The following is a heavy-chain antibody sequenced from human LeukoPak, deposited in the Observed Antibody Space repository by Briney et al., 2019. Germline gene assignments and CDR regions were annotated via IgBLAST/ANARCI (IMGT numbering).Heavy chain of an antibody. CDR2: ISYDGSNK. J-gene: IGHJ6*02. V-gene: IGHV3-30-3*01. CDR3: ARSLLWFGDYYGMDV. D-gene: IGHD3-10*01. Sequence: GRSLRLSCAASGFTFSSYAMHWVRQAPGKGLEWVAVISYDGSNKYYADSVKGRFTISRDNSKNTLYLQMNSLRAGDTAVYYCARSLLWFGDYYGMDVWGQGTTVTVSS. CDR1: GFTFSSYA.